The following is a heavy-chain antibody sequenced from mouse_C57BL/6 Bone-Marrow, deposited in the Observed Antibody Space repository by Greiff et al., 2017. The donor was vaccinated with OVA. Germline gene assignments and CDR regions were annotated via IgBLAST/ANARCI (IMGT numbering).Heavy chain of an antibody. V-gene: IGHV1-82*01. Sequence: QVQLQQSGPELVKPGASVKISCKASGYAFSSSWMNWVKQRPGQGLEWIGRIYPGDGDTYYNGKFKGKATLTADKSSSTAYMQLSNQTSGGSAVYFCAREAGFGYWGQGTTLTVSS. CDR2: IYPGDGDT. CDR1: GYAFSSSW. CDR3: AREAGFGY. J-gene: IGHJ2*01.